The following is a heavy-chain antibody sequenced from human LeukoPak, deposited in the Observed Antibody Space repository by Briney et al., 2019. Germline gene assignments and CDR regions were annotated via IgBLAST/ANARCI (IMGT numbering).Heavy chain of an antibody. V-gene: IGHV1-2*02. CDR2: INPNSGGT. Sequence: PWASVKVSCKASGYTFTGYYMYWVRQAPGQGLEWMGWINPNSGGTNYAQKFQGRVTMTRDTSISTAYMELSRLRSDDTAVYYCARDAPWYSSGWYASNAFDIWGQGTMVTVSS. CDR3: ARDAPWYSSGWYASNAFDI. CDR1: GYTFTGYY. J-gene: IGHJ3*02. D-gene: IGHD6-19*01.